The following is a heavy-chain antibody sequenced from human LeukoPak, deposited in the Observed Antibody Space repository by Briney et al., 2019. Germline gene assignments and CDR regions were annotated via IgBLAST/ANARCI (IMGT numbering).Heavy chain of an antibody. D-gene: IGHD2-2*01. J-gene: IGHJ4*02. CDR2: INHSGST. V-gene: IGHV4-34*01. CDR1: GGSFSGYY. Sequence: SETLSLTCAVYGGSFSGYYWSWIRQPPGEGLEWIGEINHSGSTNYNPSLKSRVTISVDTSKNQFSLKLSSVTAADTAVYYCASFGGDCSSTSCQNPRGFDYWGQGTLVTVSS. CDR3: ASFGGDCSSTSCQNPRGFDY.